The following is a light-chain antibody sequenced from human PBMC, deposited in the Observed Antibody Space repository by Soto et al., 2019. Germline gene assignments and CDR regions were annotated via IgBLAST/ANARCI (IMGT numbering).Light chain of an antibody. CDR2: GAS. V-gene: IGKV1-6*01. CDR1: QGIRND. J-gene: IGKJ1*01. CDR3: LQDINYPWT. Sequence: AIQMTQSPSSLSASVGDSVTITCRASQGIRNDLGWYQQKQGEPPKXLIYGASNLQSGVPPRFSGSGSGTDLTLAISSLQPEDFATYYCLQDINYPWTFGQGTKVDIK.